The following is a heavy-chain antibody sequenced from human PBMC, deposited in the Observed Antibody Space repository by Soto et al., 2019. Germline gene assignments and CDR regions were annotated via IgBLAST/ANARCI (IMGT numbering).Heavy chain of an antibody. V-gene: IGHV4-34*01. D-gene: IGHD4-4*01. CDR3: AVTTAWAFDY. CDR1: GGSFSGYY. CDR2: INHSGST. J-gene: IGHJ4*02. Sequence: QVQLQQWGAGLLKPSETLSLTCAVYGGSFSGYYWSWIRQPPGKGLGWIGEINHSGSTNYNPSLKSRVTISVDTSKNQFSLKLSSVTAADTAVYYCAVTTAWAFDYWGQGTLVTVSS.